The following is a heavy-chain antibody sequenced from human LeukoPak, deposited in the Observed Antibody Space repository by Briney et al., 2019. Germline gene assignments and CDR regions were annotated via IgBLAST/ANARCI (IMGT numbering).Heavy chain of an antibody. D-gene: IGHD2/OR15-2a*01. CDR2: ISRSGRSI. J-gene: IGHJ4*02. V-gene: IGHV3-48*01. CDR1: GFTFNSYT. Sequence: GGSLRLSCAASGFTFNSYTMTWVRQAPGKGLEWVSYISRSGRSIYYADSVKGRFTISRDNAKNSLYLQMNSLRSEDGDIYFCARVSASGLHVLLVWGQGTLLTVSS. CDR3: ARVSASGLHVLLV.